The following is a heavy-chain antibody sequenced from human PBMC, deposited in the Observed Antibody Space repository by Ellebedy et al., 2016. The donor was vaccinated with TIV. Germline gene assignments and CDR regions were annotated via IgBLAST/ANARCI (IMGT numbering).Heavy chain of an antibody. D-gene: IGHD3-10*01. V-gene: IGHV4-4*02. CDR2: IYYSGST. J-gene: IGHJ4*02. CDR3: ESLPEYRGGFVEVPMGWGQ. CDR1: EDYISRSNW. Sequence: GSLRLSCAVSEDYISRSNWWSWVRQSPGKGLEWIGEIYYSGSTNYNPSLKSRVTISIDNSRNHFSLRLTLVTAADTATNYWESLPEYRGGFVEVPMGWGQWGQGTLGTVS.